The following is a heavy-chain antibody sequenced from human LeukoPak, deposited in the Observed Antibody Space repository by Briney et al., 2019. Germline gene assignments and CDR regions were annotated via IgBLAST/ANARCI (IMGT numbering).Heavy chain of an antibody. CDR3: ARGRQLRRFDY. CDR2: ISSSSGYI. V-gene: IGHV3-21*01. Sequence: GGSLRLSCAASGFTFSSYSMNWVRQAPGKGLEWVSSISSSSGYIYYADSVKGRFTISRDNAKNSLYLQMNSLRAEDTAVYYCARGRQLRRFDYWGQGTLVTVSS. J-gene: IGHJ4*02. D-gene: IGHD6-6*01. CDR1: GFTFSSYS.